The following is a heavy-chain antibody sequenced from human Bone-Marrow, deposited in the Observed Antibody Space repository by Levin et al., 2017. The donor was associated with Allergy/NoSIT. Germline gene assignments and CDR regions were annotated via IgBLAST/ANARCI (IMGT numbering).Heavy chain of an antibody. Sequence: SCAASGFTFSSYAMSWVRQAPGKGLEWVSAISGSGGSTYYADSVKGRFTISRDNSKNTLYLQMNSLRAEDTAVYYCAKGARTKLLWFGEPPDYWGQGTLVTVSS. J-gene: IGHJ4*02. V-gene: IGHV3-23*01. CDR1: GFTFSSYA. D-gene: IGHD3-10*01. CDR2: ISGSGGST. CDR3: AKGARTKLLWFGEPPDY.